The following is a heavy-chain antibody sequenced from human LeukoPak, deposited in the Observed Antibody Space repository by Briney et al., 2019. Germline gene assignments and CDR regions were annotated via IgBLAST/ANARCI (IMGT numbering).Heavy chain of an antibody. D-gene: IGHD6-19*01. Sequence: GGSLRLSCAASGFTFSPYAMHWVRQAPGKGLEWVAVLSYDGNRKYYADSVKGRFTISRDNSKNTLYPQMNNLRAEDTAVYYCVKDLVPGHSSGWYPRPDYWGQGTLVTVSS. V-gene: IGHV3-30-3*01. CDR1: GFTFSPYA. CDR2: LSYDGNRK. CDR3: VKDLVPGHSSGWYPRPDY. J-gene: IGHJ4*02.